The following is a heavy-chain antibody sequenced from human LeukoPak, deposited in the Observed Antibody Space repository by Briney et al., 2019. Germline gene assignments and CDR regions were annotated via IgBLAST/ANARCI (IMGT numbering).Heavy chain of an antibody. Sequence: GGSLRLSCAASGFTLSSYGMSWVREAPGQGLEEGSGISGSGGTTYYADSVKGRFTISRDNSKNTLYLQMNSVRAEDTAVYYCAKDLRNSGSPFDCWGQGTQVTVSS. D-gene: IGHD1-26*01. J-gene: IGHJ4*02. CDR2: ISGSGGTT. V-gene: IGHV3-23*01. CDR3: AKDLRNSGSPFDC. CDR1: GFTLSSYG.